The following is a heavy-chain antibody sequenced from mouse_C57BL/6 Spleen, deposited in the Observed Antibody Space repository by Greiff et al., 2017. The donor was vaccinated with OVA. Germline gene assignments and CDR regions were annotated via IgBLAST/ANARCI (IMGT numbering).Heavy chain of an antibody. CDR1: GYTFTSYW. CDR3: ARAWD. CDR2: IDPSDSYT. J-gene: IGHJ2*01. D-gene: IGHD4-1*01. V-gene: IGHV1-50*01. Sequence: QVQLQQSGAELVKPGASVKLSCKASGYTFTSYWMQWVKQRPGQGLEWIGEIDPSDSYTNYNQKFKGKATLTVDTSSSTAYMQLSSLTSEDSAVYYCARAWDWGQGTTLTVSS.